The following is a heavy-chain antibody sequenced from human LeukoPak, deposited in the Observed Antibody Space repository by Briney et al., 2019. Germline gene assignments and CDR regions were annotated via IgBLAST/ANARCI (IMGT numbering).Heavy chain of an antibody. Sequence: PGRSLRLSCAASGFTFSSYGMHWVRQAPGKGLEWVAVIWYDGSNKYYADSVKGRFTISRDNSKNTLYLQMNSLRAEDTAVYYCARERYYDYVWGSYLQRNAFDIWGQGTMVTVSS. J-gene: IGHJ3*02. D-gene: IGHD3-16*02. V-gene: IGHV3-33*01. CDR2: IWYDGSNK. CDR1: GFTFSSYG. CDR3: ARERYYDYVWGSYLQRNAFDI.